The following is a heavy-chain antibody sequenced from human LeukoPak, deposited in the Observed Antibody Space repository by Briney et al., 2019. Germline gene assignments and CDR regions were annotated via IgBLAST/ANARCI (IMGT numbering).Heavy chain of an antibody. V-gene: IGHV4-39*07. CDR2: IYYSGST. J-gene: IGHJ4*02. D-gene: IGHD3-9*01. CDR3: ARVSRRYFGWLLRQYFDY. CDR1: GVSISSSYSY. Sequence: PSETLSLTCTVSGVSISSSYSYWGWIRQPPGKGLEWIGSIYYSGSTYYNPSLKSRVTISVDTSKNQFSLKLSSVTAADTAVYYCARVSRRYFGWLLRQYFDYWGQGTLVTVSS.